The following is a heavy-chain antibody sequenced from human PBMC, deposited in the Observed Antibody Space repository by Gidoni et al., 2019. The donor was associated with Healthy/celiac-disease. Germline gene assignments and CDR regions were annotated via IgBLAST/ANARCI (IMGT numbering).Heavy chain of an antibody. D-gene: IGHD2-2*01. CDR2: ISGNSGSI. Sequence: EVQLVASGGGLVQPGRSLRLSCAASGFPFDDYAMHWVRQAPGKGLEWVADISGNSGSIGYADSVKGRFTISRDNAKNFLYLQMNSLRAEDTALYYCAKDIVVVPADGGYGMDVWGQGTTVTVSS. J-gene: IGHJ6*02. CDR1: GFPFDDYA. CDR3: AKDIVVVPADGGYGMDV. V-gene: IGHV3-9*01.